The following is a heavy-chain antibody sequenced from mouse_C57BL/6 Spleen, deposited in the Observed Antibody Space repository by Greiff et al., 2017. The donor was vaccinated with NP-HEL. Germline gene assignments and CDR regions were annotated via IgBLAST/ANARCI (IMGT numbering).Heavy chain of an antibody. CDR2: ISSGGDYI. J-gene: IGHJ2*01. V-gene: IGHV5-9-1*02. D-gene: IGHD2-3*01. CDR1: GFTFSSYA. Sequence: EVKLMESGEGLVKPGGSLKLSCAASGFTFSSYAMSWVRQTPEKRLEWVAYISSGGDYIYYADTVKGRFTISRDNARNTLYLQMSSLKSEDTAMYYCTREGVYDGYLYYFDYWGQGTTLTVSS. CDR3: TREGVYDGYLYYFDY.